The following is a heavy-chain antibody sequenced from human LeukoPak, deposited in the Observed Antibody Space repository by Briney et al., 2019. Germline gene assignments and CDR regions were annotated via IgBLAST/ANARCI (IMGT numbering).Heavy chain of an antibody. Sequence: GGSLRLSYVGSGFTFSSHGLHWVRQAPGKGLEWVAFIRDDGSKTHYADSLKGRFTISRDNSKNTLYLQMNNLRAEDTAVYYCATRPSGDYPYFDYWGQGTLVTVSS. CDR1: GFTFSSHG. CDR2: IRDDGSKT. D-gene: IGHD4-17*01. J-gene: IGHJ4*02. CDR3: ATRPSGDYPYFDY. V-gene: IGHV3-30*02.